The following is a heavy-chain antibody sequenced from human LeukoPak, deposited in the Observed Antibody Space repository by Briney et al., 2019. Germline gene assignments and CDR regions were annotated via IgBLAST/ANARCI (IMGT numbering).Heavy chain of an antibody. V-gene: IGHV2-5*02. Sequence: SGPTLVNPTQTLTLTCTFSGFSLSTSGVGVGWIRQPPGKALEWLALIYWDDDKRYSPSLKTRLTISKDTSKNQVVLTMTNMDPVDTATYYCARAVSGAGGPDYWGQGILVTASS. CDR1: GFSLSTSGVG. D-gene: IGHD6-19*01. CDR2: IYWDDDK. CDR3: ARAVSGAGGPDY. J-gene: IGHJ4*02.